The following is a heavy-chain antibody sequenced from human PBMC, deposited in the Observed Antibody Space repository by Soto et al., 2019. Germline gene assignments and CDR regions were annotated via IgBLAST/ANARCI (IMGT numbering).Heavy chain of an antibody. CDR1: GGSISSGGYY. V-gene: IGHV4-61*08. CDR3: ARASSCAYDSCAFDP. CDR2: IYYTGST. Sequence: PSETLSLTCTVSGGSISSGGYYWSWIRQPPRKGLEWIGFIYYTGSTNYNPSLKSRVTLSLDTSKNQFSLKLSSVTAADTAVYYCARASSCAYDSCAFDPWGQGTLVTVSS. D-gene: IGHD3-16*01. J-gene: IGHJ5*02.